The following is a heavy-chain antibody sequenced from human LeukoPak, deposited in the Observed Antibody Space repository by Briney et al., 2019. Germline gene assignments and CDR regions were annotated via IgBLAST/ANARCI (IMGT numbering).Heavy chain of an antibody. CDR1: GYTFARYG. Sequence: ASVKVSCKASGYTFARYGISWVRQAPGRGLEWMGWISTYNGNTNYAQRLQGRVTMTTDASTSTAYMEPRSLTSDDTAVYYCARDGTYSGRPDYWGQGTLVTVSS. D-gene: IGHD4-11*01. CDR3: ARDGTYSGRPDY. V-gene: IGHV1-18*01. CDR2: ISTYNGNT. J-gene: IGHJ4*02.